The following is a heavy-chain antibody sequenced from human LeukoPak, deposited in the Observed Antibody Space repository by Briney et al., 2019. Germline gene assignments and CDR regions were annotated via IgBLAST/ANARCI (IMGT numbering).Heavy chain of an antibody. CDR1: GVSINDYY. Sequence: SETLSLTCGVFGVSINDYYWSWIRQSPGKGLEWIGGISHTEGTRYNPSLESRVTMSVGTSENQLSLKLIFVTAADTAVYYCARIRCGHSGSVCYNHWGLGTLVTVSS. CDR2: ISHTEGT. V-gene: IGHV4-34*01. CDR3: ARIRCGHSGSVCYNH. J-gene: IGHJ4*02. D-gene: IGHD2-21*01.